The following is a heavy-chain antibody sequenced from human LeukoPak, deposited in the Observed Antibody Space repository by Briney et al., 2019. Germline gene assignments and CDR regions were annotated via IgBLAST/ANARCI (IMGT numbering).Heavy chain of an antibody. CDR2: ISSSASTV. J-gene: IGHJ3*02. CDR1: GFTFSSYE. V-gene: IGHV3-48*03. Sequence: GGSLRLSCAASGFTFSSYEMSWVRQAPGKGLEWVSYISSSASTVYYADSVKGRFTISRDNAKNSLYLQMNSLRAEGTAVYYCARGPDAFDIWGQGTMVTVSS. CDR3: ARGPDAFDI.